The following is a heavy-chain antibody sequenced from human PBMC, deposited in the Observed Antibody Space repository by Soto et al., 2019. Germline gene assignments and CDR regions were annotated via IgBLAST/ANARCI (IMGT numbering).Heavy chain of an antibody. CDR1: GFTFSTYA. CDR2: ISGSADAT. CDR3: AKGGDGYCSTTSCLSHFDC. D-gene: IGHD2-2*01. V-gene: IGHV3-23*01. J-gene: IGHJ4*02. Sequence: EVQLLESGGGLVQTGGSLRLSCAASGFTFSTYAMSWVRQAPGQGLEWVSTISGSADATFYADSVKGRFAIFRDNSRTMFYRQMNSLRAEDTAVYYGAKGGDGYCSTTSCLSHFDCWGPGTLATVSS.